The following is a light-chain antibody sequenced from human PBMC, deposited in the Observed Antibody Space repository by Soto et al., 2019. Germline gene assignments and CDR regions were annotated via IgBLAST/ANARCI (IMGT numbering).Light chain of an antibody. J-gene: IGKJ1*01. Sequence: EIIRTQSPVTLSVSPVERATLSCRASQSVGSNLAWYQQKPGQAPRLLIYGASTRATGIPARFSGSGSGTEFTLTITSLQPEDFATYYCQQLNNYPRTFGQGTKVDI. V-gene: IGKV3-15*01. CDR2: GAS. CDR3: QQLNNYPRT. CDR1: QSVGSN.